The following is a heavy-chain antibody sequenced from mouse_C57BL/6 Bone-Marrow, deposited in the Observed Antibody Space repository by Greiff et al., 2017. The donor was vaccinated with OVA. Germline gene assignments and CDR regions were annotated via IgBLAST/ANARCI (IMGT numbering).Heavy chain of an antibody. CDR2: IYPRSGNT. CDR1: GYTVTSYG. J-gene: IGHJ3*01. V-gene: IGHV1-81*01. CDR3: ANDGYYAWFAY. Sequence: VQLQQSGAELARPGASVKLSGKAAGYTVTSYGISWVKQRTGQGLEWIGEIYPRSGNTYYNEKFKGKATLTADKSSSTAYMELRSLTSEDSAVYFCANDGYYAWFAYWGQGTLVTVSA. D-gene: IGHD2-3*01.